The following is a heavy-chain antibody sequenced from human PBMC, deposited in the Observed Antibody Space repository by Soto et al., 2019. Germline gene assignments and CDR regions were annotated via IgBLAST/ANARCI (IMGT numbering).Heavy chain of an antibody. D-gene: IGHD3-22*01. V-gene: IGHV4-59*01. Sequence: NPSETLSLTCTVSGGSISSYYWSWIRQPPGKGLEWIGYIYYSGSTNYNPSLKSRVTISVDTSKNQFSLKLSPVTAADTAVYYCARDTSYYYDSSGKEGGFDYWGQGTLVTVSS. CDR1: GGSISSYY. CDR2: IYYSGST. J-gene: IGHJ4*02. CDR3: ARDTSYYYDSSGKEGGFDY.